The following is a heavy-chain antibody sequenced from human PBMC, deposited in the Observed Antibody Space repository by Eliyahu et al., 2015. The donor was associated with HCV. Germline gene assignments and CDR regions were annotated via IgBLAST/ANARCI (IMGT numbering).Heavy chain of an antibody. CDR3: ARFQGPPSDWYFDR. CDR2: ISSSGGTK. Sequence: QVHLEESGGDLVAPGGSLQLSCTASGFIFXDYYMAWLRQTPGTGLEWLAYISSSGGTKYYADSVKGRFTASRDNARNSVFLHMSSLRADDTAVYYCARFQGPPSDWYFDRWGRGTPVTISS. CDR1: GFIFXDYY. J-gene: IGHJ2*01. V-gene: IGHV3-11*01.